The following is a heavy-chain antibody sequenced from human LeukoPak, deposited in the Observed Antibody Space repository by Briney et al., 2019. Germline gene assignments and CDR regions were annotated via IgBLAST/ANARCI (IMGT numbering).Heavy chain of an antibody. CDR3: AKTPRYGDDYFDY. Sequence: GRSLRLSCAASGFTFDDYAMHWVRQAPGKGLEWVSGISWNSGSIGYADSVKGRFTISRDNAKNSLYLQMNSLRAEDTALYYCAKTPRYGDDYFDYWGQGTLVTVSS. J-gene: IGHJ4*02. V-gene: IGHV3-9*01. CDR1: GFTFDDYA. CDR2: ISWNSGSI. D-gene: IGHD4-17*01.